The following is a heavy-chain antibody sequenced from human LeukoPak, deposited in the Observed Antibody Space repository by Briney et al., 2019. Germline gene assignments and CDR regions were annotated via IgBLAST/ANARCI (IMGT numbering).Heavy chain of an antibody. CDR1: GFTFRDYY. D-gene: IGHD1-26*01. Sequence: GGSLRLSCAASGFTFRDYYMSGIPQAPGKGLEGGACISSNHKTIYYAASVKDRFTISRDNANNSLSLQMSSLTAEDTAIYYCARGYRGSYFFDYWGQGILVTVSS. CDR2: ISSNHKTI. CDR3: ARGYRGSYFFDY. J-gene: IGHJ4*02. V-gene: IGHV3-11*01.